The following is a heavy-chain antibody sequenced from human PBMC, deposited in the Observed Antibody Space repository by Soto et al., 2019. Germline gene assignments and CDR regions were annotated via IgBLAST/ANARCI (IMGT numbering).Heavy chain of an antibody. D-gene: IGHD5-18*01. CDR1: GFTFSSYG. J-gene: IGHJ4*02. V-gene: IGHV3-30*18. Sequence: GGSLRLSCAASGFTFSSYGMHWVRQAPGKGLEWVAVISYDGSNKYYADSVKGRFTISRDNSKNTLYLQMNSLRAEDTAVYYCAKDQGEGRGYSYGIFDYWGQGTLVTVSS. CDR2: ISYDGSNK. CDR3: AKDQGEGRGYSYGIFDY.